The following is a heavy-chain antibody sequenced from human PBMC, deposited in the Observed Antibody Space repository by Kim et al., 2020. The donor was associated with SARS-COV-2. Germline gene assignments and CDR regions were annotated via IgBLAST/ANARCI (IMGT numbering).Heavy chain of an antibody. Sequence: ASVKVSCKASGYTFTSYGITWVRQAPGQGLEWMGWISTYNGNTNYAQKIQGRVSLTTDTSTSTAYMELRSLRSDDTAVYYCARTGDSSGYYYEVGDAYWGQGTLVTVSS. V-gene: IGHV1-18*01. CDR1: GYTFTSYG. CDR2: ISTYNGNT. CDR3: ARTGDSSGYYYEVGDAY. J-gene: IGHJ4*02. D-gene: IGHD3-22*01.